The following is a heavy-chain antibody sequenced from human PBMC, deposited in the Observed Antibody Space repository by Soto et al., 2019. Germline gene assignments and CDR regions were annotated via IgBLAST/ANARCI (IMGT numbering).Heavy chain of an antibody. Sequence: QVQLVESGGGVVQPGRSLRLSCAASGFTFSNCGMHWVRQAPGKRLEWVAVISYDGSNKFYADSVKGRFTISRDNSKNTLYLQMNSLRVDDTAVYYCAQGGYSSGWYNSGDYWGQGTLVTVSS. CDR1: GFTFSNCG. CDR3: AQGGYSSGWYNSGDY. D-gene: IGHD6-19*01. V-gene: IGHV3-30*18. J-gene: IGHJ4*02. CDR2: ISYDGSNK.